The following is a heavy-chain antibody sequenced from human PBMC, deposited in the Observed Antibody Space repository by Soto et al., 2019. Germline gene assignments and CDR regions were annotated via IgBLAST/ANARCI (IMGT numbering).Heavy chain of an antibody. Sequence: SETLSLTCAFYGWSFSGYYWSLIRQPPGKGLEWIGEINHSGSTNYNPSLKSRVTISVDTSKNQFSLKLSSVTAADTAVYYCARGQIVLMVYAMNYFDYWGQGTLVTVSS. CDR2: INHSGST. CDR3: ARGQIVLMVYAMNYFDY. V-gene: IGHV4-34*01. CDR1: GWSFSGYY. J-gene: IGHJ4*02. D-gene: IGHD2-8*01.